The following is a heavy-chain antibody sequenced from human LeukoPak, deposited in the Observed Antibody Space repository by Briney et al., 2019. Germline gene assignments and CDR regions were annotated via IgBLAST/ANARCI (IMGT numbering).Heavy chain of an antibody. CDR1: GFTFSSYA. CDR2: ISGGGGSS. Sequence: PGGSLRLSCAASGFTFSSYAMSWVRQAPGKGLEWVSTISGGGGSSYYPDSVKGRFTISRDNSNNALYLQMNSLRAEDTAVYYCARAPHYSNYGPYYYGMDVWGQGTTVTVSS. D-gene: IGHD4-11*01. J-gene: IGHJ6*02. CDR3: ARAPHYSNYGPYYYGMDV. V-gene: IGHV3-23*01.